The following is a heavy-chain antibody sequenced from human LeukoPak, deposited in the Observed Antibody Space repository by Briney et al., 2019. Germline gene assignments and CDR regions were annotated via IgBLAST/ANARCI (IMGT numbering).Heavy chain of an antibody. D-gene: IGHD6-13*01. Sequence: GGSLKLSCAASGFTFSGSAVHWVRQASGKGLEWVGRIRIKANSYATAYAASVNGRFIISRDDSKNTAYLHMNSLKIEDTAVYYCSRLIEAAGTSFDYWGQGTLVTVSS. J-gene: IGHJ4*02. V-gene: IGHV3-73*01. CDR1: GFTFSGSA. CDR3: SRLIEAAGTSFDY. CDR2: IRIKANSYAT.